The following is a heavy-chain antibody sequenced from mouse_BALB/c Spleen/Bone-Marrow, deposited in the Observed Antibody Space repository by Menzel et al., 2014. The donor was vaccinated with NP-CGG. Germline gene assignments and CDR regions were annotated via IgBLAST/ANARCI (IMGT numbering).Heavy chain of an antibody. CDR3: ARFITTGTMDY. CDR1: GFSLTRYS. V-gene: IGHV2-6-4*01. Sequence: VQRVESGPGLVAPSQSLSITCTVSGFSLTRYSIHWVRQPPGEGLEWLGVIWGGGNTDYNSALKSRLSISKDNSKSQVFLKMNSLQTDDTAMYYCARFITTGTMDYWGQGTLVTVSS. D-gene: IGHD1-1*01. J-gene: IGHJ4*01. CDR2: IWGGGNT.